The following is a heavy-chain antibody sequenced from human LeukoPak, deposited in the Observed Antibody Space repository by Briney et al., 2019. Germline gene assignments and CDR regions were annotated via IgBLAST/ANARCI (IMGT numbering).Heavy chain of an antibody. CDR1: GYTFTDYY. CDR3: ARDLCHGGSCFHFDS. V-gene: IGHV1-2*02. D-gene: IGHD2-15*01. Sequence: ASVKVSCKASGYTFTDYYVHWVRQAPRQGLEWLGWINPDSGATNFAQRFQGRVTMTKDTSVNTAHMELNNLRSDDTAVYYCARDLCHGGSCFHFDSWGQGTLVTVSS. J-gene: IGHJ4*02. CDR2: INPDSGAT.